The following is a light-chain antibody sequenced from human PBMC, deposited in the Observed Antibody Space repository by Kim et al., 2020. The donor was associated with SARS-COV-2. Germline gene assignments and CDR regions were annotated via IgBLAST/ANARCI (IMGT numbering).Light chain of an antibody. CDR3: NSRDNSVHLWV. Sequence: SSELTQDPAVSVALGQTVMITCQGDSLRTYYTSWYQQKPGQAPVLVIYGTNNRPSGIPDRFSGSSSGNTDSLTITGAQAEDEADYYCNSRDNSVHLWVFGGGTQLTVL. CDR2: GTN. V-gene: IGLV3-19*01. CDR1: SLRTYY. J-gene: IGLJ3*02.